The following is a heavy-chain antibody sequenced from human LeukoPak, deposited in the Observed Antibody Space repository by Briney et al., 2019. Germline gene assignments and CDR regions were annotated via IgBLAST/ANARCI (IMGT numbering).Heavy chain of an antibody. CDR1: GFTFSSYA. CDR2: ISGSGGSA. CDR3: ARDHGIEQQLVFDAFDI. Sequence: GGSLRLSCAASGFTFSSYAMSCVRQAPGKGLEWVSAISGSGGSAYYADSVKGRFTISRDNSKNTLYLQMNSLRAEDTAVYYCARDHGIEQQLVFDAFDIWGQGTMVTVSS. J-gene: IGHJ3*02. D-gene: IGHD6-13*01. V-gene: IGHV3-23*01.